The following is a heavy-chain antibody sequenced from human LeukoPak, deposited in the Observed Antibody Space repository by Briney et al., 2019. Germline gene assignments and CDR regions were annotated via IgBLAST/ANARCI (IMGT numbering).Heavy chain of an antibody. Sequence: GESLKISCKGSGYSFTSYWIGWVRQMPGKGLEWMGIIYPGDSDTRYSPSFQGQVTISADKSISTAYLQWSSLKASDTAMYYCARQTDGMVGATLPAFDYWGQGTLVTVSS. CDR3: ARQTDGMVGATLPAFDY. CDR2: IYPGDSDT. J-gene: IGHJ4*02. V-gene: IGHV5-51*01. CDR1: GYSFTSYW. D-gene: IGHD1-26*01.